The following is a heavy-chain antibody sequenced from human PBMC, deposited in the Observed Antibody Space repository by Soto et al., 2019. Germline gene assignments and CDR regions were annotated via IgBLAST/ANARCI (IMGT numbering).Heavy chain of an antibody. CDR3: AKDLAGGYLTEEITPDY. D-gene: IGHD5-12*01. J-gene: IGHJ4*02. CDR1: GFTFSTYG. Sequence: GGSLRLSCVASGFTFSTYGMNWVRQVPGKGLEWVACISASGGTTYYAESVKGRFTISRDKSKNTLYLQMNSLRGAGTAIYYCAKDLAGGYLTEEITPDYWCQGRLLPVSS. V-gene: IGHV3-23*01. CDR2: ISASGGTT.